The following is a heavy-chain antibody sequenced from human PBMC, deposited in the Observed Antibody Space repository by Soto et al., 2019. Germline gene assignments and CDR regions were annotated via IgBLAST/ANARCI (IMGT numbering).Heavy chain of an antibody. D-gene: IGHD3-10*01. V-gene: IGHV3-9*01. J-gene: IGHJ4*02. CDR3: AKDSSLRDGHSSGDFDY. CDR1: GFTFGDYA. Sequence: EVQLVESGGDLVQPGRSLRLSCAPSGFTFGDYAMHWVRQAPGQGLEWVSHITWNSGRLDYADSVKSRFTISRDNAKNSLYLQMNSPRAEDTALYFWAKDSSLRDGHSSGDFDYWGQGSLVTVSS. CDR2: ITWNSGRL.